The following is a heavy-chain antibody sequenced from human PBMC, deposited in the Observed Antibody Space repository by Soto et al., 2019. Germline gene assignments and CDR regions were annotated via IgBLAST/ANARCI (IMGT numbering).Heavy chain of an antibody. CDR2: IWYDGSNK. Sequence: GGSLRLSCAASGFTFSSYGMHWVRQAPGKGLEWVAVIWYDGSNKYYADSVKGRFTNSRDNSKNTLYLQMNSLRAEDTAVYYCASSPGLGYYMDVWGKGTTVTV. CDR1: GFTFSSYG. CDR3: ASSPGLGYYMDV. J-gene: IGHJ6*03. D-gene: IGHD3-16*01. V-gene: IGHV3-33*01.